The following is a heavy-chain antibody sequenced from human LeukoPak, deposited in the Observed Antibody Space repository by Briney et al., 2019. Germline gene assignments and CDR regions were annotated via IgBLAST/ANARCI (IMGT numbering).Heavy chain of an antibody. Sequence: GGSLRLSCAASGFTFTSHGMHWVRQAPGKGLEWVAFIRYDGSGKYYGDSVKGRFTISRDISKNTLHLQMNSLRAEDTAVYYCAKVASIAAAGEFGSWGQGTLVTVSS. D-gene: IGHD6-13*01. CDR1: GFTFTSHG. CDR2: IRYDGSGK. CDR3: AKVASIAAAGEFGS. J-gene: IGHJ4*02. V-gene: IGHV3-30*02.